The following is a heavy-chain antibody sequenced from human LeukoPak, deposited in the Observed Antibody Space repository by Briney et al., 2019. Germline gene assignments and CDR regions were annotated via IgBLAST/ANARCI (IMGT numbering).Heavy chain of an antibody. CDR3: ARDRNWNDVSRFDY. CDR2: ISSSSSTI. CDR1: GFTFSSYS. J-gene: IGHJ4*02. D-gene: IGHD1-1*01. V-gene: IGHV3-48*04. Sequence: GGSLRLSCAASGFTFSSYSMNWVRPAPGKGLEWVSYISSSSSTIYYADSVKGRFTISRDNAKNSLYLQMNSLRAEDTAVYYCARDRNWNDVSRFDYWGQGTLVTVSS.